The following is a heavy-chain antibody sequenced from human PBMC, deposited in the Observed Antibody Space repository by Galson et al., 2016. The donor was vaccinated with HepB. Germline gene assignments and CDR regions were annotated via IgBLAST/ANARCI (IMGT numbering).Heavy chain of an antibody. CDR2: IWHDSSKE. Sequence: SLRLSCAASGVQFGHYGMHWVRQAPGKGLEWVAFIWHDSSKEYYADSVKGRFTISRDNSKNTLFLQIDGLRVEDTALYYCALLFHCRDGECFDHTLDTWGQGTLVTVSS. V-gene: IGHV3-33*03. D-gene: IGHD2-15*01. J-gene: IGHJ5*02. CDR1: GVQFGHYG. CDR3: ALLFHCRDGECFDHTLDT.